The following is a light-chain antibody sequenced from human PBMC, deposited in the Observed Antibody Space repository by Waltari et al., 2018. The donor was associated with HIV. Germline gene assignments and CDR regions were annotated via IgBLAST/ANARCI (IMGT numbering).Light chain of an antibody. CDR1: SSTIGAGYD. CDR3: QSYDSGLSGSV. Sequence: QSVLTQPPSVSGAPGQRVTISCTGSSSTIGAGYDVHWYQQLPGTAPKLLIYANNTRASGVPDRFSGSKFGPSASLAITGLQAEDEANYYCQSYDSGLSGSVFGGGTKLTVL. J-gene: IGLJ2*01. CDR2: ANN. V-gene: IGLV1-40*01.